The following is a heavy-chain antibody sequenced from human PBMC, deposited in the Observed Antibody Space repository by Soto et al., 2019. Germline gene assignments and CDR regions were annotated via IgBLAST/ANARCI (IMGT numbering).Heavy chain of an antibody. CDR3: ARLFCGGDCHAPDY. Sequence: QVQLVESGGGLVKPGGSLRLSCAASGFTFSDYYMSWIRQAPGKGLEWVSYISSSSSYTNYADSVNGRFTISRDNAKNSLYLQMNSLRAEDTAVYYCARLFCGGDCHAPDYWGQGTLVTVSS. V-gene: IGHV3-11*06. CDR1: GFTFSDYY. D-gene: IGHD2-21*02. CDR2: ISSSSSYT. J-gene: IGHJ4*02.